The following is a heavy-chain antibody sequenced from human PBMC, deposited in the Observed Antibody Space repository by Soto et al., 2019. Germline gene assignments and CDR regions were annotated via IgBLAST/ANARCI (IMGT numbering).Heavy chain of an antibody. CDR2: INPSSGST. V-gene: IGHV1-46*01. D-gene: IGHD4-17*01. J-gene: IGHJ6*02. Sequence: QVQLVQSGAEVKKPGASVKVSCKASGYSFTRYYMHWVRQAPGQGLEWMGIINPSSGSTNYAQKFQGRVTMTRDMSTNTVYMEMSSLRSEDTAVYYCARDRVYGAHYYYGMDVWGQGTTVTGSS. CDR3: ARDRVYGAHYYYGMDV. CDR1: GYSFTRYY.